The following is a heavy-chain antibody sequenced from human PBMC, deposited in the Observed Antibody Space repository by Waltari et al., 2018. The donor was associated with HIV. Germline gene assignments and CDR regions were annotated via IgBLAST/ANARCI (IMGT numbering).Heavy chain of an antibody. CDR3: AKSMRDLRPSAFDV. CDR1: GFNFRNFA. Sequence: VQLLESGGGLVQPGGSLSLSCAASGFNFRNFAMSWVRQAPGRGPEGVSALSGSGSTASYADYVKGRFTISRDFSNNTLFLQMNNLRAEDTAVYFCAKSMRDLRPSAFDVWGQGTMVAISS. D-gene: IGHD2-8*01. V-gene: IGHV3-23*01. CDR2: LSGSGSTA. J-gene: IGHJ3*01.